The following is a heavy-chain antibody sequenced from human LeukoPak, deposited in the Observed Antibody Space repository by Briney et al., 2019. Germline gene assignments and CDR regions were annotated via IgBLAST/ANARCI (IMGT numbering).Heavy chain of an antibody. CDR2: VSYRGTT. CDR1: GASISNYY. Sequence: SETLSLICTLSGASISNYYWNWIRQPPGMGLEWIGYVSYRGTTKFNPSLRSRVTISLDTSRTQFSLKLNSVTTADTAVYYCARDGSSSRRWFDAWGQGILVTVSS. V-gene: IGHV4-59*01. J-gene: IGHJ5*02. D-gene: IGHD6-6*01. CDR3: ARDGSSSRRWFDA.